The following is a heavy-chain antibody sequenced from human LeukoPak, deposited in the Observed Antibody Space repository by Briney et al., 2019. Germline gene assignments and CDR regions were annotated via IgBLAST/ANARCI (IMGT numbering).Heavy chain of an antibody. V-gene: IGHV1-18*01. CDR1: GYTFNSYG. CDR2: ISAYNGNT. CDR3: ARDKGGYCSGGSCYPLGY. J-gene: IGHJ4*02. Sequence: ASVKVSCKASGYTFNSYGISWVRQAPGQGLEWMGWISAYNGNTNYAQKLQGRVTMTTDTSTSTAYMELRSLRSDDTAVYYCARDKGGYCSGGSCYPLGYWGQGTLVTVSS. D-gene: IGHD2-15*01.